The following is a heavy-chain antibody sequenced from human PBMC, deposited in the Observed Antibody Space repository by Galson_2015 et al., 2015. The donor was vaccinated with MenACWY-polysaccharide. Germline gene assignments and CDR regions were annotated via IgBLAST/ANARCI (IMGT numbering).Heavy chain of an antibody. CDR3: ATNRGYGTFDH. Sequence: SLRLSCAASGFTFSSYWMSWVRQAPGKGLEWVADIKEDGSEKYYVDSVKGRFTISRDNAEKSLYLQMNSLRAEDTAIYYCATNRGYGTFDHWGQGALVIVSS. J-gene: IGHJ4*02. D-gene: IGHD5-18*01. CDR2: IKEDGSEK. CDR1: GFTFSSYW. V-gene: IGHV3-7*03.